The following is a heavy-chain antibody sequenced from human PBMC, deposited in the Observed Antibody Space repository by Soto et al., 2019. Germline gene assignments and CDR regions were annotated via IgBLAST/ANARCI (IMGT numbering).Heavy chain of an antibody. V-gene: IGHV3-30*18. Sequence: QVQLVESGGGVVQPGRSLRLSCAASGFTFSSYGMHWVRQAPGKGLEWVAVISYDGSNKYYADSVKGRFTISRDNSKNTLYLQMNSLRAEDTAVYYCAKDYYYDSSGYYYCDYWGQGTLVTVSS. CDR3: AKDYYYDSSGYYYCDY. J-gene: IGHJ4*02. CDR1: GFTFSSYG. CDR2: ISYDGSNK. D-gene: IGHD3-22*01.